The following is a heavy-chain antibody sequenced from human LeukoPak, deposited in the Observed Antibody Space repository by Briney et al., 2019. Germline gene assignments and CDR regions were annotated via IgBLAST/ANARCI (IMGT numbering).Heavy chain of an antibody. CDR2: ISTSSSYI. D-gene: IGHD2-15*01. V-gene: IGHV3-21*01. J-gene: IGHJ4*02. CDR1: GFTFSSYS. CDR3: ARDRGGGSGSDY. Sequence: GGSLRLSCAASGFTFSSYSMNWVRQAPGKGLEWVSFISTSSSYIYYADSVKGRFTISRDNAKNSLYLQSNSLRAEDTAVYYCARDRGGGSGSDYWGQGTLVTVSS.